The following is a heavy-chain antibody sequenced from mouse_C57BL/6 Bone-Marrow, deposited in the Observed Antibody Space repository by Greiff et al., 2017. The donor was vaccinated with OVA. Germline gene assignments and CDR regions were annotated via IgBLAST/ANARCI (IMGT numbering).Heavy chain of an antibody. Sequence: EVQLVESGGGLVQPGGSLKLSCAASGFTFSDYYMYWVRQTPEKRLEWVAYISNGGGSTYYPDTVKGRFTISRDNAKNTLYLQMSRLKSEDTAMYYCARPGTWFAYWGQGTLVTVSA. D-gene: IGHD4-1*01. J-gene: IGHJ3*01. CDR1: GFTFSDYY. CDR3: ARPGTWFAY. V-gene: IGHV5-12*01. CDR2: ISNGGGST.